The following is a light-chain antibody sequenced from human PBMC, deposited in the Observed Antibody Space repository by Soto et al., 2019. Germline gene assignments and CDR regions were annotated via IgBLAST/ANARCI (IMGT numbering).Light chain of an antibody. V-gene: IGKV3-20*01. CDR2: GAS. CDR3: QQYGSSGT. Sequence: EIVLTQSPGTLSLSPGERATLSCRASQSVSNNYLAWYQQKPGQAPRLLIYGASNRATGIPDRFSSSGSGTDFTLTISRPEPEDFAVYYCQQYGSSGTFGQGTKVDIK. J-gene: IGKJ1*01. CDR1: QSVSNNY.